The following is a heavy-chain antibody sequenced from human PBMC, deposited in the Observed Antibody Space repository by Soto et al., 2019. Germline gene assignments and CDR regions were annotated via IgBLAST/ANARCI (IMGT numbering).Heavy chain of an antibody. CDR1: GLTFSGYV. D-gene: IGHD1-7*01. V-gene: IGHV3-23*01. J-gene: IGHJ4*02. Sequence: GGSLRLSCAASGLTFSGYVMTWVRQAPGEGLEWVSAISGSGGGTYFAASVKGRFTISRDNSKNTLYLQMNSLRAEDTAVYYCAITLNGNYYPFDCWGQGTLVTVSS. CDR3: AITLNGNYYPFDC. CDR2: ISGSGGGT.